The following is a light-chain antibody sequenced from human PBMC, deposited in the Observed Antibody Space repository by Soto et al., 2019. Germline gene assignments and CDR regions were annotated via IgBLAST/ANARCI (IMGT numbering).Light chain of an antibody. Sequence: DIQMTQSPSPLSASVGDNITITCRASQSLSSYLAWYQQKPGRAPKLLIYDASSLESGVPSRFSGSGSGTEFTLTISSLQPDDFATYYCQQYNSYCTLGQGTKVDIK. V-gene: IGKV1-5*01. CDR1: QSLSSY. J-gene: IGKJ1*01. CDR3: QQYNSYCT. CDR2: DAS.